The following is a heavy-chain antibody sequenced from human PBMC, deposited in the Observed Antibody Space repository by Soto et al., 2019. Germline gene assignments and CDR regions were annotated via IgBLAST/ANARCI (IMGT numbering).Heavy chain of an antibody. CDR1: GYTFTSYT. Sequence: QVQLEQSGAEVKKPGASVKVSCKTSGYTFTSYTLHWVRQAPGQGLEWMGWINAGNGREKYSQRFRDRVSLSTDKSAPTAYMELRSLRSEDTAVYYCARGGGWVGEASFDSWGQGTQVTVSS. V-gene: IGHV1-3*01. D-gene: IGHD3-10*01. CDR2: INAGNGRE. J-gene: IGHJ4*02. CDR3: ARGGGWVGEASFDS.